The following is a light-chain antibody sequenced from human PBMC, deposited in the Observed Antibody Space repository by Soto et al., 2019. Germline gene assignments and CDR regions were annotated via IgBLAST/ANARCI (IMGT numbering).Light chain of an antibody. CDR1: SSDVGGYNY. Sequence: SALTQPRSVSGSPGQSVTISCTGTSSDVGGYNYVSWYQQHPGKAPKLIIYDVSKRPSGVPDRFSGSRSGNTASLTISGLQAEDEADYSCCSYAGTYTLVFGGGTKVTVL. CDR3: CSYAGTYTLV. CDR2: DVS. V-gene: IGLV2-11*01. J-gene: IGLJ2*01.